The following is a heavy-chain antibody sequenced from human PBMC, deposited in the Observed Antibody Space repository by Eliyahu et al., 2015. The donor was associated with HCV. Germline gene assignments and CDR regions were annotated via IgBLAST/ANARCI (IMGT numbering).Heavy chain of an antibody. Sequence: EVQLVESGGGLVQPGQSRRLSXXASGFTFSSYAMSWVRQAPGKGLEWVXTITGSGGDTYYADSVKGRFSISRDNSKNTLYLQMTSLRAEDTAVYYCAKDTWLDSTAPFDYWGRGTLVTVSS. V-gene: IGHV3-23*04. CDR2: ITGSGGDT. D-gene: IGHD6-19*01. J-gene: IGHJ4*02. CDR3: AKDTWLDSTAPFDY. CDR1: GFTFSSYA.